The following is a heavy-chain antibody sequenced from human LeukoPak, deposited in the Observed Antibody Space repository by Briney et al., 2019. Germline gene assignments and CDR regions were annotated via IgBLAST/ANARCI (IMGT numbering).Heavy chain of an antibody. CDR2: IYYSGST. CDR1: GGSISSSSYY. CDR3: ARQIRAAAFN. J-gene: IGHJ4*02. Sequence: SETLSLTCTVSGGSISSSSYYWGWIRQPPGKGLEWIGSIYYSGSTYYNPSLKSRVTISVDTSKNQFSLKLSSVTAADTAVYYCARQIRAAAFNWGQGTLVTVSS. V-gene: IGHV4-39*01. D-gene: IGHD6-13*01.